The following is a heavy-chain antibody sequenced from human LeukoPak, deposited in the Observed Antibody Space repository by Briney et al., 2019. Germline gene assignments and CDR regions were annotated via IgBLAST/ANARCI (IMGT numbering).Heavy chain of an antibody. CDR3: ARARDVVATNYFDF. Sequence: PSETLSLTCTVSGGSISSGGYYWSWIRQPPGKGLEWIGYIYHSGSTYYNPSLKSRVTISVDRSKNQFSLKLTSVTAADTAVYYCARARDVVATNYFDFWGQGTLVTVSS. CDR1: GGSISSGGYY. D-gene: IGHD5-12*01. V-gene: IGHV4-30-2*01. CDR2: IYHSGST. J-gene: IGHJ4*02.